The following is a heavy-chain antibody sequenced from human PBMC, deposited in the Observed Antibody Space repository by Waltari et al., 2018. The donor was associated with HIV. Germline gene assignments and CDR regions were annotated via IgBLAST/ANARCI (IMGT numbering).Heavy chain of an antibody. CDR1: GFTFKSHG. CDR3: AKGGPDYYDSSGFSSPDY. CDR2: ISGSGGST. V-gene: IGHV3-23*01. Sequence: VQLLESGGGWVQPGGSLRLSWTASGFTFKSHGLRWVRQVTGKGLEWVSAISGSGGSTYYADSVKGRFTISRDNSKNTLYLQMNSLRAEDTAVYYCAKGGPDYYDSSGFSSPDYWGQGTLVTVSS. J-gene: IGHJ4*02. D-gene: IGHD3-22*01.